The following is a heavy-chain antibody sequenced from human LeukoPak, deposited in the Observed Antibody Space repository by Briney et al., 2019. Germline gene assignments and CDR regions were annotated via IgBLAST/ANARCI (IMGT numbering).Heavy chain of an antibody. CDR1: GFTFSSYA. Sequence: GGSLRLSCAASGFTFSSYAMSWVRQAPGKGLEWVSAISGSGGSTYYADSVKGRFTISRDNSKNTLYLQMNSLRAEDTAVYYCAKDRGSSSSTEYFQHWGQGTLVTVSS. CDR2: ISGSGGST. CDR3: AKDRGSSSSTEYFQH. J-gene: IGHJ1*01. V-gene: IGHV3-23*01. D-gene: IGHD6-6*01.